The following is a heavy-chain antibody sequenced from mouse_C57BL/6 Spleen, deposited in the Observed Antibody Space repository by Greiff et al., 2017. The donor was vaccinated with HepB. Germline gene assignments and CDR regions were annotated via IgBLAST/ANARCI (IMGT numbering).Heavy chain of an antibody. CDR2: IDPETGGT. CDR3: TRGGFITTVVAAYYFDY. D-gene: IGHD1-1*01. J-gene: IGHJ2*01. Sequence: QVQLQQSGAELVRPGASVTLSCKASGYTFTDYEMHWVKQTPVHGLEWIGAIDPETGGTAYNQKFKGKAILTADKSSSTAYMELRSLTSEDSAVYYCTRGGFITTVVAAYYFDYWGQGTTLTVSS. CDR1: GYTFTDYE. V-gene: IGHV1-15*01.